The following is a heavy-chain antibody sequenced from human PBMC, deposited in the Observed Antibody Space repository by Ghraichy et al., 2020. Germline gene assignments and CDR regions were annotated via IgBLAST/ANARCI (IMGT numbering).Heavy chain of an antibody. J-gene: IGHJ4*02. V-gene: IGHV3-64*01. D-gene: IGHD6-6*01. CDR3: ARVTSSSGYYFDY. CDR1: GFTFSSYA. CDR2: ISSNGGST. Sequence: LSLTCAASGFTFSSYAMHWVRQAPGKGLEYVSAISSNGGSTYYANSVKGRFTISRDNSKNTLYLQMGSLRAEDMAVYYCARVTSSSGYYFDYWGQGTLVTVSS.